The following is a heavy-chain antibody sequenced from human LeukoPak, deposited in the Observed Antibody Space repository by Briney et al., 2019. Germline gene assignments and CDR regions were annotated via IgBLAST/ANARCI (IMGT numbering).Heavy chain of an antibody. CDR3: AREDCTNGVCYTPFDY. Sequence: ASVKVSCKASGYTFTSYSISWVRQAPGQGLEWMGWISAYNGNTNYAQKLQGRVTMTTDTSTSTAYMELRSLRSDDTAVYYCAREDCTNGVCYTPFDYWGQGTLVTVSS. J-gene: IGHJ4*02. V-gene: IGHV1-18*01. D-gene: IGHD2-8*01. CDR2: ISAYNGNT. CDR1: GYTFTSYS.